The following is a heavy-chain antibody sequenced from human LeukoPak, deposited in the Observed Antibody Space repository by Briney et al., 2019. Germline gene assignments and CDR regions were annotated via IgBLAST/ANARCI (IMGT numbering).Heavy chain of an antibody. CDR1: GYTFTCYY. CDR3: ARFGRGYSYGVDY. D-gene: IGHD5-18*01. J-gene: IGHJ4*02. V-gene: IGHV1-2*06. CDR2: INPNSGGT. Sequence: ASVKVSCKASGYTFTCYYTHWVRQAPGQGLEWMGRINPNSGGTNYAQKFQGRVTMTRDTAISTAYMELSRLRSDDTAVYYCARFGRGYSYGVDYWGQGTLVTVSS.